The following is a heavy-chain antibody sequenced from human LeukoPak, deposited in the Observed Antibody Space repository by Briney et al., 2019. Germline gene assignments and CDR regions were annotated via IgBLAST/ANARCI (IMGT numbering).Heavy chain of an antibody. D-gene: IGHD3-9*01. CDR2: IYYSGSI. CDR1: GGSISSGGYY. Sequence: SQTLSLTCTVSGGSISSGGYYWSWIRQHPGKGLAWIGYIYYSGSIYYNPSLKSRVTMSVDTSKNQFSLRLSSVTAVDTAVYYCARRGGYDILTGPFDPWGQGTLVTVSS. J-gene: IGHJ5*02. V-gene: IGHV4-31*03. CDR3: ARRGGYDILTGPFDP.